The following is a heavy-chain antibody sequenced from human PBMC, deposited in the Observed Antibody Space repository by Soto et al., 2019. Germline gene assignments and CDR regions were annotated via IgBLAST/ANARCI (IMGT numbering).Heavy chain of an antibody. J-gene: IGHJ6*02. CDR2: ISGSSSNT. CDR3: AREFSYCSSTSCYFHDYYDYYGMDV. V-gene: IGHV3-21*01. Sequence: PGGSLRLSCAASGFTFSSYSMNLVRQAPGKGLECVSAISGSSSNTYYADSVKGRFTISRXNAKNSLYLQMSSLRAEDTAVYYCAREFSYCSSTSCYFHDYYDYYGMDVWGQGTTVTVSS. D-gene: IGHD2-2*01. CDR1: GFTFSSYS.